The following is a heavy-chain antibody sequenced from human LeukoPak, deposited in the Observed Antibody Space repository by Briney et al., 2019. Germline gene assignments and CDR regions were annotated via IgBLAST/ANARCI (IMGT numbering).Heavy chain of an antibody. CDR3: ARDQPDYAREYGTDV. CDR1: GGTFSSYA. CDR2: IIPIFGTA. Sequence: ASVKVSCKASGGTFSSYAISWVRQAPGQGLEWMGGIIPIFGTANYAQKFQGRVTITADESTSTAHMELSSLRSEDTAVYYCARDQPDYAREYGTDVWGQGTTVTVSS. J-gene: IGHJ6*02. D-gene: IGHD4-17*01. V-gene: IGHV1-69*13.